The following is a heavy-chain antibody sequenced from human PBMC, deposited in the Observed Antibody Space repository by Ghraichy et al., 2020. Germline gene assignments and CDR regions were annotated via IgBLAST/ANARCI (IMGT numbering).Heavy chain of an antibody. Sequence: SQTLSLTCNVFGGSFSVYFWNWIRQPPGKGLEYIGEINHSGSTNYNPSLKSRVTISIDTSKNQFSLKLNSVTTADTAIYYCARVRDYYDSSGYNSGWYFDLWGRGTLVTVSS. V-gene: IGHV4-34*01. J-gene: IGHJ2*01. CDR3: ARVRDYYDSSGYNSGWYFDL. CDR2: INHSGST. CDR1: GGSFSVYF. D-gene: IGHD3-22*01.